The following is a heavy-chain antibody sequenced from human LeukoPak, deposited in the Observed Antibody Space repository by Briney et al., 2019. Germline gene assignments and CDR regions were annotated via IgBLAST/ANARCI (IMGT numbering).Heavy chain of an antibody. CDR3: VRDDYDFWSGYQRYFEF. V-gene: IGHV3-7*03. D-gene: IGHD3-3*01. J-gene: IGHJ4*02. CDR2: INQDGSEK. Sequence: GRSLRLSCAVSGFTFSDYWMTWVRQAPGKGLEWVAYINQDGSEKYYVDSVEGRFTISRDSVKNSLYLQMTSVRADDTALYYCVRDDYDFWSGYQRYFEFWGQGTLVTVSS. CDR1: GFTFSDYW.